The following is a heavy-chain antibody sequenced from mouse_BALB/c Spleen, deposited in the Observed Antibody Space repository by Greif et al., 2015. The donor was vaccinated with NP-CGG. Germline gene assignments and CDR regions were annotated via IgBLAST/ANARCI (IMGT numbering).Heavy chain of an antibody. V-gene: IGHV2-5-1*01. Sequence: QVQLKQSGPSLVQPSQSLSITCTVSGFSLTSYGVHWVRQSPGKGLEWLGVIWRGGSTDYNAAFMSRLSTTKDNSKSQVFFKMNSLQADDTAIYYCAKNFGTSAMDYWGQGTSVTVSS. D-gene: IGHD4-1*01. CDR3: AKNFGTSAMDY. CDR1: GFSLTSYG. CDR2: IWRGGST. J-gene: IGHJ4*01.